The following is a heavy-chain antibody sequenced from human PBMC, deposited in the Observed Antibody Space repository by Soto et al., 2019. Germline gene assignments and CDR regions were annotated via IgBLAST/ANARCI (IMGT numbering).Heavy chain of an antibody. D-gene: IGHD3-3*01. V-gene: IGHV5-10-1*01. CDR3: ARQNYDFWSGSLYNWFDP. CDR1: GYNFTTYW. CDR2: IDPSDSYT. Sequence: GESLKISCKGSGYNFTTYWIIWVRQMPEKGLEWMGRIDPSDSYTNYSPSFQGHVTISADKSISTAYLQWSSLKASDTAMYYCARQNYDFWSGSLYNWFDPWGQGTLVTVSS. J-gene: IGHJ5*02.